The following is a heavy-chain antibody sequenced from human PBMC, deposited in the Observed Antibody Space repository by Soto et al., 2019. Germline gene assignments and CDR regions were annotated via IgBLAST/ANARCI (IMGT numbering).Heavy chain of an antibody. CDR3: ARYPFEVGVVAASKTQAFDY. D-gene: IGHD2-15*01. J-gene: IGHJ4*02. CDR1: GYTIASNY. Sequence: GASVKLSFKGSGYTIASNYMHWVRQAGGQGLEWMGWIIAYNGNTNYAQKLQGRVTMTTDTSTSTAYMELRSLRSDGTAVYYCARYPFEVGVVAASKTQAFDYWGQGTLVTVSS. CDR2: IIAYNGNT. V-gene: IGHV1-18*04.